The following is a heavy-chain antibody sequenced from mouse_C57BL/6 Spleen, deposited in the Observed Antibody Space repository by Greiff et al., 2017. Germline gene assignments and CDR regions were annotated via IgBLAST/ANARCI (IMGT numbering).Heavy chain of an antibody. D-gene: IGHD1-1*01. Sequence: EVKVVESGGGLVKPGGSLKLSCAASGYTFSDYGMHWVRQAPEKGLEWVAYISSGSSTIYYADTVKGRFTLSRDNATNTLFLQITSLRSEDTAMYYCARKGVYYSGSSYDWYYDVWGTGTTVTVAS. CDR3: ARKGVYYSGSSYDWYYDV. CDR1: GYTFSDYG. CDR2: ISSGSSTI. V-gene: IGHV5-17*01. J-gene: IGHJ1*03.